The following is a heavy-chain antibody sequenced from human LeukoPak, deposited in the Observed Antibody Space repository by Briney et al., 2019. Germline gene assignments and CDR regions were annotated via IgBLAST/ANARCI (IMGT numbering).Heavy chain of an antibody. D-gene: IGHD5-18*01. Sequence: ASVKVSCKASGYTFTGYYMHWVRQAPGQGLEWMGRINPNSGGTNYAQKFQGRVTMTRDTSISTAYMELSRLRSDDTAVYYCARVGSAMVEWGVYYFDYWGQGTLVTISS. J-gene: IGHJ4*02. CDR2: INPNSGGT. V-gene: IGHV1-2*06. CDR1: GYTFTGYY. CDR3: ARVGSAMVEWGVYYFDY.